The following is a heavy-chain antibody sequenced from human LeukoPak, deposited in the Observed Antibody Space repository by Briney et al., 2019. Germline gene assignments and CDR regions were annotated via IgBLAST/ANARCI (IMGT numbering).Heavy chain of an antibody. CDR3: ARGYCSSTSCYYWFDP. D-gene: IGHD2-2*01. CDR1: GGTFSSYA. CDR2: IIPIFGIA. V-gene: IGHV1-69*04. J-gene: IGHJ5*02. Sequence: SVKVSCKASGGTFSSYAISWVRQAPGQGLEWMGRIIPIFGIANYAQKFQGRVTITADKSTSTAYMELSSPRSEDTAVYYCARGYCSSTSCYYWFDPWGQGTLVTVSS.